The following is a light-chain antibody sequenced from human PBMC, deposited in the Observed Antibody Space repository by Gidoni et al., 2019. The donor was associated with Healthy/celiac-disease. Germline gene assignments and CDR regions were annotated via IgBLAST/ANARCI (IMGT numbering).Light chain of an antibody. CDR3: QSYDSSHLV. Sequence: NFMLTQTHSVSESPGKTVTISCTRSSGSIASNYVQWYQQRPGSAPPTVIYEDNQRPSGVPVRFSGSIDSSSHSASLTLSVLTPEDAADYSCQSYDSSHLVFGGGTKLTVL. CDR2: EDN. J-gene: IGLJ2*01. V-gene: IGLV6-57*03. CDR1: SGSIASNY.